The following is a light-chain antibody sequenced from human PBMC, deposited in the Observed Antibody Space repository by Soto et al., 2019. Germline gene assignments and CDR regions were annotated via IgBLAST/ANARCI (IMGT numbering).Light chain of an antibody. CDR1: QSVSNNY. CDR3: QQYGSSPTT. CDR2: GAS. V-gene: IGKV3-20*01. Sequence: EIVLTQSPGTLSLSPGERATLSCRASQSVSNNYLAWYQQKPGQAPRLVIYGASTRATGIPDRFSGSGSGTDFTLTISRLEPQDFAVYYCQQYGSSPTTFGQGTKVDIK. J-gene: IGKJ1*01.